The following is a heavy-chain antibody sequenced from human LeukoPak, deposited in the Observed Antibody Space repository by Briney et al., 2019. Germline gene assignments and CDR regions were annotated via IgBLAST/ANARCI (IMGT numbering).Heavy chain of an antibody. CDR1: GFTFSSYA. CDR3: AKDQGEVVPAAIGVPPDY. CDR2: ISGSGGST. J-gene: IGHJ4*02. Sequence: GGSLRLSCAASGFTFSSYAMSWVRQAPGKGLEWVSAISGSGGSTYYADSVKGRFTISRDNSKNTLYLQMNSLRAEDTAVYYCAKDQGEVVPAAIGVPPDYWGQGTLVTVSS. D-gene: IGHD2-2*01. V-gene: IGHV3-23*01.